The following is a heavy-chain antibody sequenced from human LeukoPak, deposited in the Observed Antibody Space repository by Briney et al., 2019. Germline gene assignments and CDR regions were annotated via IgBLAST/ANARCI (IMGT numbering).Heavy chain of an antibody. V-gene: IGHV1-69*06. CDR1: GGTFSSYA. J-gene: IGHJ4*02. D-gene: IGHD2-15*01. CDR3: ARALFHTGYCSGGSCYTRHFDY. CDR2: IIPIFGTA. Sequence: ASVKVSCKASGGTFSSYAISWVRQAPGQGLEWMGGIIPIFGTANYAQKFQGRVTITADKSTSTAYMELSSLRSEDTAVYYCARALFHTGYCSGGSCYTRHFDYWGQGTLVTVSS.